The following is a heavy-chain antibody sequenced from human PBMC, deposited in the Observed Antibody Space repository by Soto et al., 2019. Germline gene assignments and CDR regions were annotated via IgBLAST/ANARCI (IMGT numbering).Heavy chain of an antibody. CDR3: VRDTAGPAGYSSGWYLY. CDR1: GYTFTSYG. CDR2: ISAYNGNT. Sequence: QVQLVQSGAEVKKPGASVKVSSKASGYTFTSYGISWVRQAPGQGLEWMGWISAYNGNTNYAQKLQGRVTMTTDTSTSTAYMELRSLRSDDTAVYYCVRDTAGPAGYSSGWYLYWGQGTLVTVSS. V-gene: IGHV1-18*04. D-gene: IGHD6-19*01. J-gene: IGHJ4*02.